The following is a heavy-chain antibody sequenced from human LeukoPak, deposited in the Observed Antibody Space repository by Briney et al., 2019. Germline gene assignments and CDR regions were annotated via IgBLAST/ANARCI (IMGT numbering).Heavy chain of an antibody. CDR1: GYTFTSYY. Sequence: GASVKVSCKASGYTFTSYYMHWVRQAPGQGLEWMGIINPSGGSTSYAQKFQGRVTMTRDMSTSTVYMELSSLRSEDTAVYYCAREGRDHIAVAGTVDYWGQGTLVTVSS. V-gene: IGHV1-46*01. D-gene: IGHD6-19*01. CDR3: AREGRDHIAVAGTVDY. J-gene: IGHJ4*02. CDR2: INPSGGST.